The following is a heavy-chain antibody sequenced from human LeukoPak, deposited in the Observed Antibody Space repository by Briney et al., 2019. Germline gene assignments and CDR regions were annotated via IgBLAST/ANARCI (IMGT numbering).Heavy chain of an antibody. D-gene: IGHD6-6*01. V-gene: IGHV4-59*01. J-gene: IGHJ6*02. CDR2: IYYSGST. CDR1: GGSISSYY. CDR3: ARGEGSSSKWDYDGMDV. Sequence: SETLSLTCTVSGGSISSYYWSWIRQPPGKGLEWIGYIYYSGSTNYNPSLKSRVTISVDTSKNQFSLKLSSVTAADTAVYYCARGEGSSSKWDYDGMDVWGQGTTVTVSS.